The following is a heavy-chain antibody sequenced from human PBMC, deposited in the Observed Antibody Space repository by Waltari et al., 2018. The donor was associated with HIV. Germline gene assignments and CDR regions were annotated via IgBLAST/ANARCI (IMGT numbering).Heavy chain of an antibody. CDR2: IRQDGSEK. D-gene: IGHD4-17*01. CDR1: GFNFRNYW. J-gene: IGHJ5*02. Sequence: EVQLVESGGGLVQPGGSLRLSCAASGFNFRNYWMSWVRQIPGKGLEWVATIRQDGSEKYYLDSVKGRFAISRDNSNNFLYLHMNNLRGEDTALYFCATGPASVTLYNWFDPWGQGTPVTVSS. CDR3: ATGPASVTLYNWFDP. V-gene: IGHV3-7*01.